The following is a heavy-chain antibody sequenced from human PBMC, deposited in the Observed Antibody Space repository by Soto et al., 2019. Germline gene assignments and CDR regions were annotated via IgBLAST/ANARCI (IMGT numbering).Heavy chain of an antibody. J-gene: IGHJ6*03. CDR3: ARDQGSGYDFWSGYYANYYYYMDV. CDR2: IYYSGST. D-gene: IGHD3-3*01. CDR1: GGSISSYY. V-gene: IGHV4-59*01. Sequence: TSETLSLTCTVSGGSISSYYWSWIRQPPGKGLEWIGYIYYSGSTNYNPSLKSRVTISVDTSKNQFSLKLSSVTAADTAVYYCARDQGSGYDFWSGYYANYYYYMDVWGKGTTVTVSS.